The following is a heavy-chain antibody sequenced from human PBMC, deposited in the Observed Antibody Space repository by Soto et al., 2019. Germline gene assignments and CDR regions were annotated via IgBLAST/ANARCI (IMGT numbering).Heavy chain of an antibody. Sequence: QVQLVQSGAEVKKPGASVKVSCQASGYTFTSYDINWVRQATGQGLEWMGWMNPNSGNTGYAQKFQGRVTMTRNTSIRTAYMELSSLRSEGTAVYYCARVYCSSWYWFDPWGQGTLVTVSS. V-gene: IGHV1-8*01. J-gene: IGHJ5*02. CDR1: GYTFTSYD. D-gene: IGHD6-13*01. CDR3: ARVYCSSWYWFDP. CDR2: MNPNSGNT.